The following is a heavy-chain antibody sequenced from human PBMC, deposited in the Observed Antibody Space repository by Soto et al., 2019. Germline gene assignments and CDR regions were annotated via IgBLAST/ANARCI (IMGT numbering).Heavy chain of an antibody. CDR1: GFTVSSSY. Sequence: GGSLRLSCAASGFTVSSSYMTWVRQAPGKGLEWISLIYSGGTTYYADSVKGRFTLSRDNSKNTLYFQMNSLRAEDTAVYYCTRAKGYGDYDHDAFDVWGPGTMVTVSS. CDR3: TRAKGYGDYDHDAFDV. J-gene: IGHJ3*01. V-gene: IGHV3-66*01. D-gene: IGHD4-17*01. CDR2: IYSGGTT.